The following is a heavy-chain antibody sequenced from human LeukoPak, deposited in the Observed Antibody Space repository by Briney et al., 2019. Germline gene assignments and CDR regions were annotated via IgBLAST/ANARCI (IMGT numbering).Heavy chain of an antibody. CDR3: ARAASLEWLSLSYYYYYMDV. Sequence: SETLSLTCAVYGGSFSGYYWNWIRQPPGKGLEWIGYIYHSGSTYYNPSLKSRVTISVDRSKNQFSLKLSSVTAADTAVYYCARAASLEWLSLSYYYYYMDVWGKGTTVTVSS. J-gene: IGHJ6*03. CDR2: IYHSGST. D-gene: IGHD3-3*01. V-gene: IGHV4-34*01. CDR1: GGSFSGYY.